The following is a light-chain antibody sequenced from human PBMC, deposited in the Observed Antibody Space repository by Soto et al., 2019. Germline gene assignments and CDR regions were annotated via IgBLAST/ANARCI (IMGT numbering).Light chain of an antibody. CDR2: GAS. J-gene: IGKJ3*01. V-gene: IGKV3-20*01. CDR3: QQYGSSPLT. CDR1: PSVSSSY. Sequence: EIVLTQSPGTLSLSPGESATLSCRASPSVSSSYLAWYQQKPGQAPRLLIYGASSRATGIPDRFSGSGSGTDFTLTISRLEPEDFAVYYCQQYGSSPLTFGPGTKVDIK.